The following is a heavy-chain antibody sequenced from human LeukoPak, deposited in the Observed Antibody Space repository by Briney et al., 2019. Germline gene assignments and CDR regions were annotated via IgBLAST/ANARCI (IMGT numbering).Heavy chain of an antibody. D-gene: IGHD3-3*01. CDR3: ARALTIFGVVTYCDY. Sequence: GGSLRLSCAASGFTVSSNYMSWVRQAPGKGLEWVSIIYSGGSTYYADSVKGRFTISRDNSKNTLYLQMNSLRAEDTAMYYCARALTIFGVVTYCDYWGQGTLVTVSS. V-gene: IGHV3-66*02. CDR2: IYSGGST. J-gene: IGHJ4*02. CDR1: GFTVSSNY.